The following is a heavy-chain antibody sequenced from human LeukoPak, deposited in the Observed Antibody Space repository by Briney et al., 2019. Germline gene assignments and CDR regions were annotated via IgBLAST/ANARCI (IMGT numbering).Heavy chain of an antibody. Sequence: PGGSLRLSCAASRFTFSSYAMSWVRQAPGKGLEWVSAISGSGGSTYYADSVKGRFTVSRDNSKNTLYLQMSSLRVEDTAVYYCATDCSGPSCYGWWGQGTLVTVSS. CDR1: RFTFSSYA. V-gene: IGHV3-23*01. J-gene: IGHJ4*02. CDR3: ATDCSGPSCYGW. CDR2: ISGSGGST. D-gene: IGHD2-2*01.